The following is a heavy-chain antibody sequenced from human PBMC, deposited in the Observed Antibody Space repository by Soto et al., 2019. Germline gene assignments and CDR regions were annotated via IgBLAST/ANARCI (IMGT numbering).Heavy chain of an antibody. CDR3: ARRGDCSSTSCYTDYYYYGMDV. D-gene: IGHD2-2*02. J-gene: IGHJ6*02. V-gene: IGHV1-69*01. Sequence: QVQLVQSGAEVKKPGSSVKVSCKASGGTFSSYAISWVRQAPGQGLEWMGGIIPIFGTANYAQKFQGRVTITAEESTSTAYMELSSLRSEDTAVYYCARRGDCSSTSCYTDYYYYGMDVWGQGTTVTVSS. CDR2: IIPIFGTA. CDR1: GGTFSSYA.